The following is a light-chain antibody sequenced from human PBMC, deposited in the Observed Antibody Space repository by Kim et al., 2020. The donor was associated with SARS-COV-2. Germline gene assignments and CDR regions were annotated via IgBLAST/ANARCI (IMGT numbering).Light chain of an antibody. Sequence: VSPGERATLSSRASQSISTNLAWYQQKRGQAPRLLIYGAFTRATGIPARFSGSGSGTGFTLTISSLQSEDFAVYYCQQYNNWPGTFGQGTKVDIK. V-gene: IGKV3-15*01. J-gene: IGKJ1*01. CDR1: QSISTN. CDR2: GAF. CDR3: QQYNNWPGT.